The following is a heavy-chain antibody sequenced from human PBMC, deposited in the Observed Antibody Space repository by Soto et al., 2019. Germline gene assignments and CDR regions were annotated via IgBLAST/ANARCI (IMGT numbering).Heavy chain of an antibody. CDR3: TRDLTGSLPYYFDF. Sequence: GGSLRLSCTVSGFTLDDYAMSWFRQGPGQGLEWVGFLRSRAHGGATEYAASVRGRFTISTDDSKSIAYLQMNSLKTEDTAVYYCTRDLTGSLPYYFDFWGQGTLVTVSS. CDR2: LRSRAHGGAT. CDR1: GFTLDDYA. J-gene: IGHJ4*02. V-gene: IGHV3-49*03.